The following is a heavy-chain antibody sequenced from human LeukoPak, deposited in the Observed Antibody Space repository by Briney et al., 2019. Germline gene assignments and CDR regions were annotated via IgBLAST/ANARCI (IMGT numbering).Heavy chain of an antibody. CDR2: ICGSSRT. V-gene: IGHV3-66*01. CDR1: GFIFSSNY. D-gene: IGHD2-2*01. Sequence: GGSLRLSCAGSGFIFSSNYMSWVRQAAGKGLEWVSVICGSSRTYYAGSVKGRFTISRDNSKNTLYLQMNSLRAEDTAVYYCARGYPPSGYCSSTSCLYYFDYWGQGTLVTVSS. J-gene: IGHJ4*02. CDR3: ARGYPPSGYCSSTSCLYYFDY.